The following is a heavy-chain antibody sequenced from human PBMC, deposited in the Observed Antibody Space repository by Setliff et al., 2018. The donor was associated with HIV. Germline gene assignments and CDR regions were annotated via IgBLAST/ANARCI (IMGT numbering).Heavy chain of an antibody. CDR2: IIPIFGTA. V-gene: IGHV1-69*05. CDR3: ARDLNDRWLQQYWFFDL. J-gene: IGHJ2*01. Sequence: GASVKVSCKASGGTFSSYAISWVRQAPGQGLEWMGGIIPIFGTANYAQKFQGRVTITTDESTSTAYMELSSLRSEGTAVYYCARDLNDRWLQQYWFFDLWGRGTQVTVSS. CDR1: GGTFSSYA. D-gene: IGHD5-12*01.